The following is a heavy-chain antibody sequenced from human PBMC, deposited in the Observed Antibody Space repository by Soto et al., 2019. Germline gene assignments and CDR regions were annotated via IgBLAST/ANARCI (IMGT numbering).Heavy chain of an antibody. CDR3: ARVHKDPNPTSRGPYDILTGYISPVGPSYYYGMDV. CDR1: GYTFTSYG. CDR2: ISAYNGNT. V-gene: IGHV1-18*04. D-gene: IGHD3-9*01. J-gene: IGHJ6*02. Sequence: ASVKVSCKASGYTFTSYGISWVRQAPGQGLEWMGWISAYNGNTNYAQKLRGRVTMTTDTSTSTAYMELRSLRSDDTAVYYCARVHKDPNPTSRGPYDILTGYISPVGPSYYYGMDVWGQGTTVTVSS.